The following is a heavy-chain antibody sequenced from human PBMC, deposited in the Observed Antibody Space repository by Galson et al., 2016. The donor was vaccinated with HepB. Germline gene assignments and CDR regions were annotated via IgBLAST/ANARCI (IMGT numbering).Heavy chain of an antibody. J-gene: IGHJ4*02. V-gene: IGHV3-21*01. CDR2: ISSSSGYI. CDR1: GFTFSSYW. CDR3: ARERGGPGYCDGGSCYQTFDY. D-gene: IGHD2-15*01. Sequence: SLRLSCAASGFTFSSYWMSWVRQAPGKGLEWVSSISSSSGYIYYADSGKGRYTISRDNAKNSLYLQMNSLRAEDKAVYYCARERGGPGYCDGGSCYQTFDYWGQGTLVTVSS.